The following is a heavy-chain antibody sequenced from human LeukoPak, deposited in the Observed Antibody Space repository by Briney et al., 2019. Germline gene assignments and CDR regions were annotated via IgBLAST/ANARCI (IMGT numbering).Heavy chain of an antibody. CDR2: MNPNSGNT. Sequence: ASVKVSCTASGYTFTSYDINWVRQATGQGLEWMGWMNPNSGNTGYAQKFQGRVTMTRNTSISTAYMELSSLRSEDTAVYYCASPTPELTGNYYYGMDVWGQGTTVTVSS. CDR3: ASPTPELTGNYYYGMDV. J-gene: IGHJ6*02. D-gene: IGHD7-27*01. CDR1: GYTFTSYD. V-gene: IGHV1-8*01.